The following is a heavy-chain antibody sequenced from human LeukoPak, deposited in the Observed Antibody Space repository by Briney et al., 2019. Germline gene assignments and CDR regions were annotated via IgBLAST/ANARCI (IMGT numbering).Heavy chain of an antibody. J-gene: IGHJ4*02. Sequence: SQTLSLTCTVSGGSVSSYFWSWIRQPPGKGLEWIGYIYFTGSTKYNPSLKSRVTISLDTSKNQFSLKLNSVTAADTAVYYCARSERGYSYGWYDYWGQGTLVTVSS. V-gene: IGHV4-59*02. CDR2: IYFTGST. CDR1: GGSVSSYF. D-gene: IGHD5-18*01. CDR3: ARSERGYSYGWYDY.